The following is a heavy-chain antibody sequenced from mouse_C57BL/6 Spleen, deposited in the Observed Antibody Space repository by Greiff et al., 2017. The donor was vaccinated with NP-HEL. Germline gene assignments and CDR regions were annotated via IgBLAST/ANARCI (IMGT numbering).Heavy chain of an antibody. V-gene: IGHV5-12*01. CDR3: ARNYYGSSHWYFDV. CDR1: GFTFSDYY. Sequence: EVQRVESGGGLVQPGGSLKLSCAASGFTFSDYYMYWVRQTPEKRLEWVAYISNGGGSTYYPDTVKGRFTISRDNAKNTLYLQMSRLKSEDTAMYYCARNYYGSSHWYFDVWGTGTTVTVSS. D-gene: IGHD1-1*01. CDR2: ISNGGGST. J-gene: IGHJ1*03.